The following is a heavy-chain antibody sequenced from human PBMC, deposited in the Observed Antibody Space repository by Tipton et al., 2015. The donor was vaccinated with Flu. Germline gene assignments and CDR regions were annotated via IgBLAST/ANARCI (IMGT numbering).Heavy chain of an antibody. J-gene: IGHJ6*02. D-gene: IGHD3-10*01. V-gene: IGHV4-61*10. CDR1: GGSVSGGNDY. Sequence: TLSLTCAVSGGSVSGGNDYWSWVRQPAGKGLEWIGRIYFSGTTNYNPSLKSRASISVGTSNNHFSLRLNSVIAADTAMYYCARYYYGSGSYSNPHYYYFGFDVWGQGTTVTVSS. CDR2: IYFSGTT. CDR3: ARYYYGSGSYSNPHYYYFGFDV.